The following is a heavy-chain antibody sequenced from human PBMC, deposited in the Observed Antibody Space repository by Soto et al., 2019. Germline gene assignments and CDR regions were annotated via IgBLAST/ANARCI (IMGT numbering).Heavy chain of an antibody. CDR3: AHKGGRGAGMDV. CDR2: MYWDGDK. J-gene: IGHJ6*02. Sequence: QITLKESGPTLVNPTQTLTLTCIFSGFSLTTSEVGVAWIRQSPGKALEWLALMYWDGDKRYSPFLKSRLTITKDTSNNQVVLTMTNMDPVDTGTYYCAHKGGRGAGMDVWGQGTTVTVSS. V-gene: IGHV2-5*02. CDR1: GFSLTTSEVG. D-gene: IGHD2-15*01.